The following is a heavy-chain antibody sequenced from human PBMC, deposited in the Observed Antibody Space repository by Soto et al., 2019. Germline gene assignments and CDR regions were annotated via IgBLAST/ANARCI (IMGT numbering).Heavy chain of an antibody. V-gene: IGHV1-69*01. CDR1: GGTFSSYA. Sequence: QVQLVQSGAEVKKPGSSVKVSCKASGGTFSSYAISWVRQAPGQGLEWMGGIIPIFGTANYAQKFQGRVTITADESTSTAYMELSSLRSEDTAVYYCASRISISGSYVYYYYGMDVWGQGTTVTVSS. CDR2: IIPIFGTA. D-gene: IGHD1-26*01. CDR3: ASRISISGSYVYYYYGMDV. J-gene: IGHJ6*02.